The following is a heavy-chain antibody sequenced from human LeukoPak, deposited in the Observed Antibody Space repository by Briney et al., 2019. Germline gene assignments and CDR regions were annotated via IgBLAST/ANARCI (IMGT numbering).Heavy chain of an antibody. J-gene: IGHJ3*02. CDR3: AKDRAPHLHDAFDI. CDR1: GFTFDDYA. CDR2: ISWNSGSI. Sequence: GGSLRLSCAASGFTFDDYAMHWVRQAPGKGLEWVSGISWNSGSIGYADSVKGRFTISRDNAKNSLYLQMNSLRAEDMALYYCAKDRAPHLHDAFDIWGQGTMVTVSS. V-gene: IGHV3-9*03.